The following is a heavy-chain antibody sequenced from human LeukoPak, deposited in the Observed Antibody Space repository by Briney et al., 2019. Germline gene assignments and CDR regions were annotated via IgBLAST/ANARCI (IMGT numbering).Heavy chain of an antibody. V-gene: IGHV4-39*01. CDR3: ARHLKESNYDILTGYYYHFDY. CDR2: IYYSGST. D-gene: IGHD3-9*01. J-gene: IGHJ4*02. CDR1: GFTFTSYS. Sequence: GSLRLSCAASGFTFTSYSMNWVRQPPGKGLEWIGSIYYSGSTYYNPSLKSRVTISVDTSKNQFSLKLSSVTAADTAVYYCARHLKESNYDILTGYYYHFDYWGQGTLVTVSS.